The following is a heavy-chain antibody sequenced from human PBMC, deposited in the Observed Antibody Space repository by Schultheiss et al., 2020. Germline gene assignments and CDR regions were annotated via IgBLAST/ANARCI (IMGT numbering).Heavy chain of an antibody. CDR1: GFTFSSYW. CDR2: IKQDGSEK. D-gene: IGHD3-10*01. CDR3: ASTVLTDITMVRGAPNYYGMDV. Sequence: GGSLRLSCAASGFTFSSYWMSWVRQAPGKGLEWVANIKQDGSEKYYVDSVKGRFTISRDNAKNSLYLQMNSLRAEDTAVYYCASTVLTDITMVRGAPNYYGMDVWGQGTTVTVSS. J-gene: IGHJ6*02. V-gene: IGHV3-7*01.